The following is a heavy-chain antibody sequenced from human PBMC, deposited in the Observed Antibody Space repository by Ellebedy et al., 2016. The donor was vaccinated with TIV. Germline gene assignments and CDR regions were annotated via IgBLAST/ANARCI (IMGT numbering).Heavy chain of an antibody. D-gene: IGHD7-27*01. CDR3: ARHELGENAAFDY. Sequence: GESLKISCATSGYNFPLYWITWVRQMPGKGLEWMGRIDAGDSRAHYSPSFQGHVTISTDKSTSIAYLQWSSLRASDTAMYYCARHELGENAAFDYWGQGTLVTVSS. CDR2: IDAGDSRA. J-gene: IGHJ4*02. CDR1: GYNFPLYW. V-gene: IGHV5-10-1*01.